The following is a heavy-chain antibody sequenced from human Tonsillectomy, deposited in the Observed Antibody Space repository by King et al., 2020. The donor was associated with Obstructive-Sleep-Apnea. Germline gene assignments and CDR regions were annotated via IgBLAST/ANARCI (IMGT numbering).Heavy chain of an antibody. Sequence: VQLVQSGGGVVQPGRSLRLSCAASGFTFSGYGMHWGRPAPGKGLEWVAVIAFDGSHESYADSVRGRFTISRDNSKNTLYLQMNSLRAEDTAVYYYVKDFREHWTLDYWGQGTLVTVSS. J-gene: IGHJ4*02. D-gene: IGHD3/OR15-3a*01. V-gene: IGHV3-30*18. CDR2: IAFDGSHE. CDR3: VKDFREHWTLDY. CDR1: GFTFSGYG.